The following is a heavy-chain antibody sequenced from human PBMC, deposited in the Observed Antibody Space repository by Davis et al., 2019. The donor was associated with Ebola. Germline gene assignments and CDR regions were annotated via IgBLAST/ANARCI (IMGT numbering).Heavy chain of an antibody. J-gene: IGHJ5*02. Sequence: SETLSLTCTVSGGSLSDRNYFWAWIRQAPGKELEYIGSVYHSGSAYYNPSLKSRVIISVDTSKSQFSLKVTSVIAADTAMYYCVRTPHFKIRDRHTVHQFDPWGQGIPVIVSS. CDR3: VRTPHFKIRDRHTVHQFDP. V-gene: IGHV4-39*01. D-gene: IGHD3-3*02. CDR2: VYHSGSA. CDR1: GGSLSDRNYF.